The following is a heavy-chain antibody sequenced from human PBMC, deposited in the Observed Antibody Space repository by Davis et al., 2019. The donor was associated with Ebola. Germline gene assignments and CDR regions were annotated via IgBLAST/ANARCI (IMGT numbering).Heavy chain of an antibody. J-gene: IGHJ4*02. CDR2: ISYDGSNK. CDR3: ARVGLWLDY. D-gene: IGHD5-18*01. Sequence: GESLKISCAASGFTFSSYGMHWVRQAPGKGLEWVAVISYDGSNKYYADSVKGRFTISRDNSKNTLYLQMNSLRAEDTAVYYCARVGLWLDYWGQGTLVTVSS. V-gene: IGHV3-30*03. CDR1: GFTFSSYG.